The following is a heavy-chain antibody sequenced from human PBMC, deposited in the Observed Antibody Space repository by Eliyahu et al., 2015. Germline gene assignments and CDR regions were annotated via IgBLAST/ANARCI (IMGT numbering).Heavy chain of an antibody. CDR3: VRELDFWTGSPPWFDP. CDR2: IQASENT. V-gene: IGHV4-61*02. CDR1: GASISSDXQY. J-gene: IGHJ5*02. Sequence: QVQLQESGPGLVKPSQTLSLTCTVSGASISSDXQYWSWXRQPAGKGLEWIGRIQASENTNYNPSLKSRVTISVDTSKNQFSLKLSSVTAADTAVYYCVRELDFWTGSPPWFDPWGQGTLVTVSS. D-gene: IGHD3/OR15-3a*01.